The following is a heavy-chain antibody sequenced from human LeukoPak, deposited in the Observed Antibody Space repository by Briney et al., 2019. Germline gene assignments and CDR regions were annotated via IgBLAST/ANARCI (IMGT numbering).Heavy chain of an antibody. V-gene: IGHV1-18*01. CDR1: GYTFTSYG. CDR3: ATSDGVFGDY. J-gene: IGHJ4*02. Sequence: ASVKVSCTASGYTFTSYGISWVRQAPGQGLEWMGWISAYNGNTNYAQKLQGRVTMTTDTSTSTVYMELSSLRSEDTAVYYCATSDGVFGDYWGQGTLVTVSS. CDR2: ISAYNGNT. D-gene: IGHD3-10*01.